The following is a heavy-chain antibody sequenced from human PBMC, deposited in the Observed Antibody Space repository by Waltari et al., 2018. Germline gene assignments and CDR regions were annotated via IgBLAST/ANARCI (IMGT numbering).Heavy chain of an antibody. CDR1: GFTFSSYG. CDR3: AKGPSAAGRYYFDY. D-gene: IGHD6-13*01. J-gene: IGHJ4*02. V-gene: IGHV3-33*06. Sequence: QVQLVESGGGVVQPGRSLRLSCAASGFTFSSYGMHWVRQAPGKGLEWVAVIWYDGSNKYYADSVKGRFTISRDNSKNTLYLQMNSLRAEDTAVYYCAKGPSAAGRYYFDYWGQGTLVTVSS. CDR2: IWYDGSNK.